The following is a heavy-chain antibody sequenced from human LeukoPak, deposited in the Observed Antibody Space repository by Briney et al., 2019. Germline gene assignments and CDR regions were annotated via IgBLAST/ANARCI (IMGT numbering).Heavy chain of an antibody. CDR3: ARPGYYYGMDV. D-gene: IGHD3-10*01. CDR2: ISSSGSSI. V-gene: IGHV3-48*03. Sequence: GGSLRLSCAASGFTLSRNETNWVRQAPGKGLEWVSYISSSGSSIYYADSVKGRFTISRDNAKNSLYLQMNSLRAEDTAVYYCARPGYYYGMDVWGQGTTVTVSS. J-gene: IGHJ6*02. CDR1: GFTLSRNE.